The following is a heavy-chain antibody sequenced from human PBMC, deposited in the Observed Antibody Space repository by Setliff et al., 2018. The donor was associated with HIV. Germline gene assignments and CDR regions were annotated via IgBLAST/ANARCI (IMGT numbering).Heavy chain of an antibody. D-gene: IGHD6-13*01. J-gene: IGHJ4*02. Sequence: SETLSLTCTVSGGSISSYYWSWIRQPPGKGLEWIGYIYYSGSTNYNPSLKSRVTISVDTSKNQFPLKLSSVTAADTAVYYCARVAGSSWPFDYWGQGTLVTVSS. CDR1: GGSISSYY. CDR3: ARVAGSSWPFDY. CDR2: IYYSGST. V-gene: IGHV4-59*01.